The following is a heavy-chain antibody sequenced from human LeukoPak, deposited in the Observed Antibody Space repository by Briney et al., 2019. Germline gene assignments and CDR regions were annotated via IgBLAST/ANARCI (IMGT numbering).Heavy chain of an antibody. J-gene: IGHJ4*02. Sequence: SETLSLTCSFSGDSISTYYWSWTRQSPGKGLEWIGHIYSSGNTDYNSSLKSRVTISVDTSKSQFSLRLSCVTATDTAVYYCARLRWQLVGPYFDYWGQGILVTVSS. CDR2: IYSSGNT. CDR1: GDSISTYY. D-gene: IGHD1-26*01. V-gene: IGHV4-59*01. CDR3: ARLRWQLVGPYFDY.